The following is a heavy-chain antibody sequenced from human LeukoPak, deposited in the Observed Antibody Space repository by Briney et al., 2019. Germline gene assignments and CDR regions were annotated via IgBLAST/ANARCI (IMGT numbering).Heavy chain of an antibody. J-gene: IGHJ4*02. D-gene: IGHD6-6*01. Sequence: SETLSLTCTVSGDSIGSCYWSWIRQPAEKGLEWIGRICTSGTINYNPSLKNRVTMSVDTSKNQFSLKLTSVTAADTAVYYCARDRDYSNSLDYWGQGTLVTVSS. CDR3: ARDRDYSNSLDY. V-gene: IGHV4-4*07. CDR1: GDSIGSCY. CDR2: ICTSGTI.